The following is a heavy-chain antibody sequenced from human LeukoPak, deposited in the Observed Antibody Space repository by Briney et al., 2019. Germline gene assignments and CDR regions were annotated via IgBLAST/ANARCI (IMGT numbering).Heavy chain of an antibody. D-gene: IGHD3-16*02. CDR2: ISAYNGNT. J-gene: IGHJ4*02. V-gene: IGHV1-18*01. Sequence: ASVKVSCKASGYTFTSYGISWARQAPGQGLEWMGWISAYNGNTNYAQKLQGRVTMTTDTSTSTAYMELRSLRSDDTAVYYCARHPGEGLGGVIKWGVDYWGQGTLVTVSS. CDR1: GYTFTSYG. CDR3: ARHPGEGLGGVIKWGVDY.